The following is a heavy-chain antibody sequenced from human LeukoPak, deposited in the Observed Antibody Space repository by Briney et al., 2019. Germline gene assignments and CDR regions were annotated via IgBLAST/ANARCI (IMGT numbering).Heavy chain of an antibody. CDR1: GYTFTGHY. V-gene: IGHV1-2*02. Sequence: ASVKVSCKASGYTFTGHYMHWVRQAPGQGLEWMGWINPNSGGTNYAQKFQGRVTMTRDTSISTAYMELSRLRSDDTAVYYCARPRGTADYYYYGMDVWGQGTTVTVSS. D-gene: IGHD1-26*01. CDR2: INPNSGGT. CDR3: ARPRGTADYYYYGMDV. J-gene: IGHJ6*02.